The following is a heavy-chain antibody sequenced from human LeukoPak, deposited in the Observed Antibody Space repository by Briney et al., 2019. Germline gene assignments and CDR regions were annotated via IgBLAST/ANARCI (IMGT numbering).Heavy chain of an antibody. V-gene: IGHV4-59*08. Sequence: SETLSLTCTVSGGSISSYYWSWIRQPPGKGLEWIGYIYYSGSTNYNPSLKSRVTISVDTSKNQFSLKLSSVTAADTAVYYCARRISSGEVDPWGQGTLVTVSS. CDR2: IYYSGST. J-gene: IGHJ5*02. CDR1: GGSISSYY. D-gene: IGHD3-22*01. CDR3: ARRISSGEVDP.